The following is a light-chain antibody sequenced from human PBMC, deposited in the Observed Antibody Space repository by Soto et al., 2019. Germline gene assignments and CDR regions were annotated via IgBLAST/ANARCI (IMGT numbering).Light chain of an antibody. Sequence: QSVLTQPASVSGSPGQSITISCTGTSSDVGGYNYVSWYQQHPGKAPKLMIYDVSNRPSGVSNRFSGSKSGNTASLTISGLQAEDEADYYCSSYTSSSTLNYFFGTGTKVTVL. CDR2: DVS. V-gene: IGLV2-14*01. CDR3: SSYTSSSTLNYF. J-gene: IGLJ1*01. CDR1: SSDVGGYNY.